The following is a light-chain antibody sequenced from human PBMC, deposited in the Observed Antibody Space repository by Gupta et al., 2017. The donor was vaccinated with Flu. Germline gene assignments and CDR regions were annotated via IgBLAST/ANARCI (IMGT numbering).Light chain of an antibody. CDR1: SNIGSDYG. CDR3: QYYNSSLPAWL. Sequence: SNIGSDYGVHRHQQRPGPAPRLLIYENNNRASGVPVRFSASRSGTSASLAITGLQTEDESDYYCQYYNSSLPAWLFGGGTKLTVL. J-gene: IGLJ3*02. V-gene: IGLV1-40*01. CDR2: ENN.